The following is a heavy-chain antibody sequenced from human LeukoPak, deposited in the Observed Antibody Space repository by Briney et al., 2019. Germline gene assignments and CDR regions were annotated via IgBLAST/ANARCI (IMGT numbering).Heavy chain of an antibody. D-gene: IGHD3-22*01. J-gene: IGHJ6*02. CDR2: IYHSGNT. CDR1: GGSISSYY. CDR3: ARDRNYYDSSGPPYYYSALDV. Sequence: SETLSLTCTVSGGSISSYYWSWIRQPPGKELEWIGYIYHSGNTYYNPSLKSRVTISIHNSKNQFSLKVNSVTAANTAVYYCARDRNYYDSSGPPYYYSALDVWGQGTTVTVSS. V-gene: IGHV4-59*01.